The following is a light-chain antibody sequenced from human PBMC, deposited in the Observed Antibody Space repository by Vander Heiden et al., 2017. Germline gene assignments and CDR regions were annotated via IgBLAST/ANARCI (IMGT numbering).Light chain of an antibody. CDR1: QSVLSSSNNKNY. Sequence: DIVMTQSPDSLVVSLGERATINCKSSQSVLSSSNNKNYLAWYQQKPGQPPKLLIYWASTRESGVPDRFSGSGSGTDFTLTISSLQAEDVAVYYCQQYYSRFRRFGQGTKVEFK. CDR3: QQYYSRFRR. V-gene: IGKV4-1*01. J-gene: IGKJ1*01. CDR2: WAS.